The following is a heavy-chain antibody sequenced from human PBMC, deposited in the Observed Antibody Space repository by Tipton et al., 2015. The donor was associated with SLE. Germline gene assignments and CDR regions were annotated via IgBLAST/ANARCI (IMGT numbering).Heavy chain of an antibody. D-gene: IGHD3-22*01. V-gene: IGHV3-74*01. CDR2: INSDGSST. J-gene: IGHJ4*02. Sequence: SLRLSCAASGFTFSSYWMHWVRQAPGKGLVWVSRINSDGSSTSYADSVKGRFTISRDNAKSTLYLQMNSLRAEDTALYYCTREGEGSYDRSDDWGQGTLVPGSS. CDR3: TREGEGSYDRSDD. CDR1: GFTFSSYW.